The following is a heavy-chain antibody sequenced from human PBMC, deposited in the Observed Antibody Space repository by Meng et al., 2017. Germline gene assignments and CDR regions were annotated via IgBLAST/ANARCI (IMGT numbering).Heavy chain of an antibody. D-gene: IGHD3-16*01. CDR1: GDSVTVGSHY. CDR3: ARTRGDYYFDY. J-gene: IGHJ4*02. V-gene: IGHV4-61*01. Sequence: GPLQESGPGLVRPSETLSLTCTVSGDSVTVGSHYWSWIRQPPGKGLEWIGYIDYGGSTSYNPSLRSRVTISVDTSNNQFSLKLSSVTAADTAVFYCARTRGDYYFDYWGQGTLVTVSS. CDR2: IDYGGST.